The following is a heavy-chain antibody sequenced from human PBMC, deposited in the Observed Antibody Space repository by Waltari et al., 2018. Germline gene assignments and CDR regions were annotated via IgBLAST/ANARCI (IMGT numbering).Heavy chain of an antibody. Sequence: QVHLVQSGAEVKKPGSSVKVSCKASGGTFGRDSVAWVRQAAGQGLEWLGGIIPIFGTPQYAQNFQGRVTLTADAATTTAYLELSGLTSEDTAIYYCARRNLGFAFDVWGQGTLVIVSS. D-gene: IGHD1-26*01. J-gene: IGHJ3*01. CDR1: GGTFGRDS. CDR2: IIPIFGTP. CDR3: ARRNLGFAFDV. V-gene: IGHV1-69*12.